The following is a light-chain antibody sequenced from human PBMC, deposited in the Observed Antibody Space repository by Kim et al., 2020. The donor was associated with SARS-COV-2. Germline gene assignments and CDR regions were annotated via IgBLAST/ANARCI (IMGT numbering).Light chain of an antibody. CDR1: SGHGSDS. CDR2: LDSDGSH. J-gene: IGLJ3*02. V-gene: IGLV4-69*01. CDR3: QTWDTGVRL. Sequence: SVKHTRTLSSGHGSDSIAWHQQQPEKSPRFLMKLDSDGSHNKGDGIPDRFSGSSSGAERYLTISSLQSKDEADYYCQTWDTGVRLFGGGTQLTVL.